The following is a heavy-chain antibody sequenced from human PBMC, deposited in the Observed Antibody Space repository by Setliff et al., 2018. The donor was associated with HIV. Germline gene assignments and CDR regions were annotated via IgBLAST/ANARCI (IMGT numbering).Heavy chain of an antibody. CDR2: IIPILGIA. J-gene: IGHJ6*02. V-gene: IGHV1-69*10. CDR3: ARPQWELGVDYYGMDV. CDR1: GGTFTSYV. D-gene: IGHD1-26*01. Sequence: ASVKVSCKASGGTFTSYVISWVRQAPGQGLEWMGGIIPILGIASYSQKFQGRVTITADKSTSTAYMELSSLGSEDTAVYYCARPQWELGVDYYGMDVWGQGTTVTVSS.